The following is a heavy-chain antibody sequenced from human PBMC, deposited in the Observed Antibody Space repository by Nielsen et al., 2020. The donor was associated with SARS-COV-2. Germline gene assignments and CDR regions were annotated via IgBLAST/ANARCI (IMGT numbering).Heavy chain of an antibody. J-gene: IGHJ4*02. V-gene: IGHV4-59*08. CDR1: GGSISSYY. Sequence: SETLSLICTVSGGSISSYYWSWIRQPPGKGLEWIGYIYYSGSTNYNPSLKSRVTISVDTSKNQFSLKLSSVTAADTAVYYCARWPRGSYYFDYWGQGTLVTVSS. D-gene: IGHD3-10*01. CDR3: ARWPRGSYYFDY. CDR2: IYYSGST.